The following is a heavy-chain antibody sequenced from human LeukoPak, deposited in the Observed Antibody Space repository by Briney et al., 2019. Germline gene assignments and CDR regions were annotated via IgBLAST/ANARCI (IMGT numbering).Heavy chain of an antibody. J-gene: IGHJ4*02. CDR2: ISGSSSYT. Sequence: GSLRLSCAASGFTFSDYYKSWIRQAPGKGLEWVSYISGSSSYTNYADSVKGRFTISRDNAKNSVYLQMNSLRAEDTAVYYCARGDSSGYYFDYWGQGTLVTVSS. CDR1: GFTFSDYY. D-gene: IGHD3-22*01. CDR3: ARGDSSGYYFDY. V-gene: IGHV3-11*06.